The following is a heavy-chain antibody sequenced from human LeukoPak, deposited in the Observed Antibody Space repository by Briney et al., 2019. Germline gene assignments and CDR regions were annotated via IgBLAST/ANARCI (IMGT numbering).Heavy chain of an antibody. Sequence: SETLSLTCAVYGGSFSGYYWSWIRQPPGKGLEWIGSIYYSGSTYYNPSLKSRVTISVDTSKNQFSLKLSSVTAADTAVYYCARHGSTVADTPRGYYFDYWGQGTLVTVSS. D-gene: IGHD6-19*01. CDR1: GGSFSGYY. V-gene: IGHV4-34*01. CDR2: IYYSGST. J-gene: IGHJ4*02. CDR3: ARHGSTVADTPRGYYFDY.